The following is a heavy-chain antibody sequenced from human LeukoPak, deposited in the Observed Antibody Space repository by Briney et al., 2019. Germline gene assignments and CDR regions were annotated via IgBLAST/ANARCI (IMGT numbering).Heavy chain of an antibody. D-gene: IGHD6-19*01. CDR3: ARSHSPRPGIGVAGYGGYFDY. V-gene: IGHV3-30*04. CDR2: ISYDGGDK. CDR1: AFTFSTFA. Sequence: SGGSLRLSCAASAFTFSTFAMHWVRQAPGKGLEWVAVISYDGGDKYYADSVKGRFTISRDNSKNTLYLQMDSLRPEDTAVYYCARSHSPRPGIGVAGYGGYFDYWGQGTLVTVSP. J-gene: IGHJ4*02.